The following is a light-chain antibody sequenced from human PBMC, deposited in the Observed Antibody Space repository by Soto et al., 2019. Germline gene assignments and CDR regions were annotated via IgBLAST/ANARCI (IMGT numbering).Light chain of an antibody. CDR1: QSVSSN. Sequence: EIAMTQSPATLSVSPGERATLSCRASQSVSSNLAWYQQKPGQAPRLLIYVASTRATGIPARFSGSGSGTEFTLTISSLQSEDFAVYYCQQYNKWPLSFGGGTKVEIK. J-gene: IGKJ4*01. CDR3: QQYNKWPLS. CDR2: VAS. V-gene: IGKV3D-15*01.